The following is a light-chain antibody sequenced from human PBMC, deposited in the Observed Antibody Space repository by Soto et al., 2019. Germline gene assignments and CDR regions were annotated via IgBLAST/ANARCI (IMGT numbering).Light chain of an antibody. CDR2: WAS. CDR1: QSVLYSSNNKNY. CDR3: QQYYSTPPT. V-gene: IGKV4-1*01. J-gene: IGKJ4*01. Sequence: DIVLTQSPDSLAVSLGERATINCKSSQSVLYSSNNKNYLAWYQQKPGQPPKLLIYWASTRESGVPDRFSGSGSGTDFTLTISSLQAEDVAVYYCQQYYSTPPTFGGGTNVDIK.